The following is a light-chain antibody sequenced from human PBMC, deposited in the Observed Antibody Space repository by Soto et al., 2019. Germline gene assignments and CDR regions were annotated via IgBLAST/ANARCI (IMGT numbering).Light chain of an antibody. J-gene: IGKJ1*01. CDR3: QQYNSYPWT. CDR2: KAS. CDR1: QSISSW. V-gene: IGKV1-5*03. Sequence: DIQMTQSPSTLSSSLGDRFTITCRASQSISSWLAWYQQKPGKAPKLLIYKASSLESGVPSRFSGSGSGTEFTLTISSLKTDDFATYYCQQYNSYPWTFGQGTKVDNK.